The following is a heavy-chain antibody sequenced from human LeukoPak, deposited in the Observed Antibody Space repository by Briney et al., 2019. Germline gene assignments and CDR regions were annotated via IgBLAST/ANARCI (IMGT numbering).Heavy chain of an antibody. V-gene: IGHV1-69*01. CDR3: ARDSSPTTMDDAFDI. D-gene: IGHD1-14*01. CDR1: GGTFSSYA. CDR2: IIPIFGTA. J-gene: IGHJ3*02. Sequence: GSSVKVSCKASGGTFSSYAISWVRQAPGQGLEWMGGIIPIFGTAKYAQKFQGRVTINADESTSTGYMELSSLTSEDTAVYYCARDSSPTTMDDAFDIWGQGTMVTVSS.